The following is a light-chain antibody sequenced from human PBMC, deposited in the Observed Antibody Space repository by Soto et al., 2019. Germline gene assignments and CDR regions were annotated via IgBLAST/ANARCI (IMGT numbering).Light chain of an antibody. CDR2: DVS. CDR1: SSDVGGYKF. Sequence: QSALTQPASVSGSPGQSITISCTGTSSDVGGYKFVSWYQQHPGTAPKPIIYDVSNRPSGVSHRFSGSKSGNTATLTISGLQAEDEADYYCSSYTAASTLEVFGGGTKLTVL. CDR3: SSYTAASTLEV. J-gene: IGLJ3*02. V-gene: IGLV2-14*01.